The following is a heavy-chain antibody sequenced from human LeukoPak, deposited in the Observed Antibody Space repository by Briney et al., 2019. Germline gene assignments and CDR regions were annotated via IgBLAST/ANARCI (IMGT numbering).Heavy chain of an antibody. CDR2: VRTKADGGTT. V-gene: IGHV3-49*04. D-gene: IGHD3-3*01. Sequence: GGSLRLSCAASGFTFSSYSMNWVRQAPGKGLEWVGFVRTKADGGTTEYAASVTGRFTISRDDSKFIAYLQMDTLQIEDTAVYYCTRGFAADWGQGALVTVSS. J-gene: IGHJ4*02. CDR1: GFTFSSYS. CDR3: TRGFAAD.